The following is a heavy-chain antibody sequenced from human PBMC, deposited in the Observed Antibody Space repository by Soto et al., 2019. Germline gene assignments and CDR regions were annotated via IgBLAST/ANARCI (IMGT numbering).Heavy chain of an antibody. J-gene: IGHJ3*02. CDR1: GGSISTYY. CDR2: IFHSGAT. Sequence: SETLSLTCSVSGGSISTYYWSWIRQAPGKRLEWLGYIFHSGATNYNPSLESRVTISVDTSKSQLSLRLTSVTAADTGVYYCARALMGSFDALDIWGQGTTVTVSS. D-gene: IGHD3-16*01. V-gene: IGHV4-59*01. CDR3: ARALMGSFDALDI.